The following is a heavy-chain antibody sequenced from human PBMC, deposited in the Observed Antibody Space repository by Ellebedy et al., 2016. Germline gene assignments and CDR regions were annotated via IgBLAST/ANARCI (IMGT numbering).Heavy chain of an antibody. Sequence: SLKISCATSEFSFDDYAMHWVRQAPGKGLEWVSGISWNGGNIGYADSVEGRFTISRDNAKNSLYLQMNSLRPEDTALYYCAKDGYYASGSHLDDWGQGTLVTVSS. CDR3: AKDGYYASGSHLDD. V-gene: IGHV3-9*01. D-gene: IGHD3-10*01. CDR1: EFSFDDYA. J-gene: IGHJ4*02. CDR2: ISWNGGNI.